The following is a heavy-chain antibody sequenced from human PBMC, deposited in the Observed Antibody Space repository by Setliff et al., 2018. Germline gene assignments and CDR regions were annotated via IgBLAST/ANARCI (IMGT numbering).Heavy chain of an antibody. CDR1: RGTFSSYG. Sequence: ASVKVSCKASRGTFSSYGITWVRQAPGQGLEWVGGIVRLLRSANYAQKFQGRVTITTDESTAYMELTSLRSEDSAIYYCALTIQSGDFRTQYFDPWGQGTLVTVSS. CDR3: ALTIQSGDFRTQYFDP. D-gene: IGHD1-26*01. J-gene: IGHJ5*02. V-gene: IGHV1-69*05. CDR2: IVRLLRSA.